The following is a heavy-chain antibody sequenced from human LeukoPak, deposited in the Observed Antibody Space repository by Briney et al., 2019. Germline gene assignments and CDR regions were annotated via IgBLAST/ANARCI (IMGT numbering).Heavy chain of an antibody. CDR2: IDTNTGNP. CDR3: TRGRDTTGYFFS. CDR1: GYTFTNYT. J-gene: IGHJ4*02. Sequence: ASVKVSCKASGYTFTNYTINWVRLAPGQGLEWMGWIDTNTGNPTYAQGFAGRFVFSLDTSVTTTYLQISSLRAEDTAVYYCTRGRDTTGYFFSGGQGTLVTVSS. V-gene: IGHV7-4-1*02. D-gene: IGHD3-22*01.